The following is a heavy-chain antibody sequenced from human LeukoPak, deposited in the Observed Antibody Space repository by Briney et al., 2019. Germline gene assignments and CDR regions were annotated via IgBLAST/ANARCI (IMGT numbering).Heavy chain of an antibody. CDR2: ISSSSSYI. CDR3: AQSRDGYNPNYFDY. Sequence: GGSLRLSCAASGFTFSSYSMNWVRQAPGKGLEWVSSISSSSSYIYYADSVKGRFTISRDNAKNSLYLQMNSLRAEDTAAYYCAQSRDGYNPNYFDYWGQGTLVTVSS. D-gene: IGHD5-24*01. V-gene: IGHV3-21*01. J-gene: IGHJ4*02. CDR1: GFTFSSYS.